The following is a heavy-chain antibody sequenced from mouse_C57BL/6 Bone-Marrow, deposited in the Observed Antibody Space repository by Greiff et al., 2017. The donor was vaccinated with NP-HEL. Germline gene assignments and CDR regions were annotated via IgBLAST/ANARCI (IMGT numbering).Heavy chain of an antibody. Sequence: EVQLQESGPGLVKPSQSLSLTCSVTGYSITSGYYWNWLRQFPGNNLEWMGYISYDGSNNYHPSLTNPIPITRDTTKNHYFLKLNSVTTEDTATYYCAREDYYYGSRKGRDYWGQGTTLTVAS. CDR1: GYSITSGYY. D-gene: IGHD1-1*01. V-gene: IGHV3-6*01. CDR3: AREDYYYGSRKGRDY. J-gene: IGHJ2*01. CDR2: ISYDGSN.